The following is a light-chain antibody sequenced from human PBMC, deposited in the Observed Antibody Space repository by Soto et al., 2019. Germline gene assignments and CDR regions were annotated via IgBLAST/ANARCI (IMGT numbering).Light chain of an antibody. V-gene: IGKV1-27*01. CDR1: QGISNY. Sequence: DIQMTQSPSSLSASVGDRVTITCRASQGISNYLAWYQQKPGKVPKLLIYGASTLHSGVPPRFSGSGSGTDFTLNISSLQPEDVETYFCQQYNSASFTFGPGTKVGI. CDR2: GAS. J-gene: IGKJ3*01. CDR3: QQYNSASFT.